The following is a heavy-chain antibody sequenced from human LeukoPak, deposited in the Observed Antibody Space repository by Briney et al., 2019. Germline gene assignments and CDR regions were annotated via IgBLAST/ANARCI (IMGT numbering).Heavy chain of an antibody. J-gene: IGHJ5*02. CDR3: ARRGVVLPDFFDP. D-gene: IGHD2-15*01. Sequence: PSETLSLTCTVSGGSISSSYRSWIRQPPGKGLEWLGNIYYSGSTNYNASLKSRVTISIDTSNNQFSLKLSSVTAADTAVYCCARRGVVLPDFFDPWGQGTLVTVSS. V-gene: IGHV4-59*08. CDR1: GGSISSSY. CDR2: IYYSGST.